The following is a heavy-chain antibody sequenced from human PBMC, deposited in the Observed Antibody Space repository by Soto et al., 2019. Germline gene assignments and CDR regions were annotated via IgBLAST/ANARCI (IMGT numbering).Heavy chain of an antibody. J-gene: IGHJ6*02. CDR3: TTLVTAMVFYYYYYGMDV. CDR2: IKSKTDGGTT. V-gene: IGHV3-15*07. Sequence: GGSLRLSCAASGFTFSNAWMNWVRQATGKGLEWVGRIKSKTDGGTTDYAAPVKGRFTISRDDSKNTLYLQMNSLKTEDTAVYYCTTLVTAMVFYYYYYGMDVWGQGTTVTVSS. CDR1: GFTFSNAW. D-gene: IGHD5-18*01.